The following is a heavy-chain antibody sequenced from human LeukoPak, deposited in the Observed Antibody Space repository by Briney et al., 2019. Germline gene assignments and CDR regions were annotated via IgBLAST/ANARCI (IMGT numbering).Heavy chain of an antibody. CDR2: ISRSGRTT. V-gene: IGHV3-48*03. J-gene: IGHJ4*02. D-gene: IGHD4-17*01. CDR3: ARDPTTVTTGGDN. Sequence: GGSLRLSCAASEFTFSSHEMNWVRQAPGKGLEYISYISRSGRTTKYAPSLNGRFTISRDNANNSLFLQMNSLPADDTAVYYCARDPTTVTTGGDNWGQGTLVTVSS. CDR1: EFTFSSHE.